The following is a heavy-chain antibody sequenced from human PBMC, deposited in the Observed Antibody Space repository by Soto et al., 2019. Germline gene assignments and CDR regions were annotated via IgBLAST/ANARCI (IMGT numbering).Heavy chain of an antibody. V-gene: IGHV4-61*01. CDR3: ARGPQYQLLPYYYYYGMDV. D-gene: IGHD2-2*01. CDR1: GGSVSSGSYY. Sequence: SETLSLTCTVSGGSVSSGSYYWSWIRQPPGKGLEWIGYIYYSGSTNYNPSLKSRVTISVDTSKNQFSLKLSSVTAADTAVYYCARGPQYQLLPYYYYYGMDVWGQGTTVTFSS. CDR2: IYYSGST. J-gene: IGHJ6*02.